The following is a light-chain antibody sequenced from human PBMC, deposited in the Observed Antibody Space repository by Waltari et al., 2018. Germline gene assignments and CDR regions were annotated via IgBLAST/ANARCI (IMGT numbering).Light chain of an antibody. Sequence: QSVVTQPPSASGTPGQRVTISCSGSASNIGRYTVNWYQQLPGTAPKLLIYSNDRRPAGFRDRFSGSKSGTSASLAISGLQPEDEADYYCAVWDDILDGYVFATGTTVTVL. CDR1: ASNIGRYT. V-gene: IGLV1-44*01. J-gene: IGLJ1*01. CDR3: AVWDDILDGYV. CDR2: SND.